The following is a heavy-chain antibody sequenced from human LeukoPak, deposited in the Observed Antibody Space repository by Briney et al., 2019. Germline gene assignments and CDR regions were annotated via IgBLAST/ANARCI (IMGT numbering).Heavy chain of an antibody. CDR3: ARELDRGFDFWSGEGNLNWFDP. CDR1: GGSISSYY. Sequence: SETLSLTCTVSGGSISSYYWSWIRQPAGKGLEWIGRIYTSGSTNYNPSLKSRVTMSVDTSKNQFSLKLSSVTAADTAVYYCARELDRGFDFWSGEGNLNWFDPWGQGTLVTVSS. V-gene: IGHV4-4*07. CDR2: IYTSGST. D-gene: IGHD3-3*01. J-gene: IGHJ5*02.